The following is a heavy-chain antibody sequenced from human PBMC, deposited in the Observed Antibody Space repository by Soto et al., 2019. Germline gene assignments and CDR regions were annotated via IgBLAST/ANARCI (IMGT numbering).Heavy chain of an antibody. V-gene: IGHV3-74*03. Sequence: EVQLVESGGGLVQPGGSLRLSCAASGFTFSSYWMHWVRQVPGKGRVWVSHIDSDGNSTTYADSVKGRFTISRDNAKNTVYLQMNSLRAEDTAVYYCVRDDVGVGIDYWGLGTLVTVSS. CDR3: VRDDVGVGIDY. CDR1: GFTFSSYW. J-gene: IGHJ4*02. CDR2: IDSDGNST. D-gene: IGHD1-26*01.